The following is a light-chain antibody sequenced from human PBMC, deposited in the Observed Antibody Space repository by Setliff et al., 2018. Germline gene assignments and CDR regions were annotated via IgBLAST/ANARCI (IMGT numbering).Light chain of an antibody. CDR1: SSDVGGYNY. Sequence: QSVLTQPAAVSGSPGQSITISCAGASSDVGGYNYVSWYQQHPGKAPKLMIYEVTKRPSGVSDRFSGSKSGNTVSLTISGLQAEDEADYYCLSYTSKTTHALFAGGTQLTVL. J-gene: IGLJ2*01. V-gene: IGLV2-14*03. CDR3: LSYTSKTTHAL. CDR2: EVT.